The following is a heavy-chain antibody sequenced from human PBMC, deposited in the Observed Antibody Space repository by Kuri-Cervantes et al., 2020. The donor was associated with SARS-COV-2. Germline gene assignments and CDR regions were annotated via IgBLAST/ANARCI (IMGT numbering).Heavy chain of an antibody. V-gene: IGHV3-11*06. CDR2: ISSSSSYT. CDR3: ARVKGDVSVQLWLRPDFDY. CDR1: GFTFSDYY. D-gene: IGHD5-18*01. Sequence: GESLKISCAASGFTFSDYYMSWIRQAPGKGLEWVSYISSSSSYTNYADSVKGRFTISRDNAKNSLYLQMNSLRAEDTAVYYCARVKGDVSVQLWLRPDFDYWGQGTLVTVSS. J-gene: IGHJ4*02.